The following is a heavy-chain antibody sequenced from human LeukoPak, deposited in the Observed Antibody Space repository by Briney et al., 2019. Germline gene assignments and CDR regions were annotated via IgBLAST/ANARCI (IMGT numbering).Heavy chain of an antibody. J-gene: IGHJ4*02. V-gene: IGHV1-2*02. CDR2: INPNSGGT. CDR1: GGTFTGYY. Sequence: ASVKVSCKASGGTFTGYYMHWVRQAPGQGLEWMGWINPNSGGTNYAQKFQGRVTMTRDTSISTAYMELSRLRSDDTAVYYCAGDSGERGSGSYLIAYWGQGTLVTVSS. D-gene: IGHD3-10*01. CDR3: AGDSGERGSGSYLIAY.